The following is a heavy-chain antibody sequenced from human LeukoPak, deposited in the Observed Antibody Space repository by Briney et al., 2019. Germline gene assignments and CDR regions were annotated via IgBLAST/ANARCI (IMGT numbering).Heavy chain of an antibody. J-gene: IGHJ4*02. CDR3: GRESCRGLRWDFDY. V-gene: IGHV4-30-4*01. D-gene: IGHD4-23*01. Sequence: SETLSLTCTVSGGSISSGDYYWSWIRQPPGKGLEWIGYIYYSGSTYYNPSLKGRVTISVDTSKNQFSLKLSSVTAADTAVYYCGRESCRGLRWDFDYWGQGTLVTVSS. CDR2: IYYSGST. CDR1: GGSISSGDYY.